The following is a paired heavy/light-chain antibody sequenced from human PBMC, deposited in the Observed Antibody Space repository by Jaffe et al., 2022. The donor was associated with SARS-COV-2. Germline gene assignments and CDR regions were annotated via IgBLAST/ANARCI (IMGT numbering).Light chain of an antibody. V-gene: IGLV2-8*01. J-gene: IGLJ2*01. Sequence: QSALTQPPSASGSPGQSVTISCTGTSSDVGGYNYVSWYQQHPGKAPKLMIYEVSKRPSGVPDRFSGSKSGNTASLTVSGLQAEDEADYYCSSYAGSNNLAFGGGTKLTVL. CDR1: SSDVGGYNY. CDR3: SSYAGSNNLA. CDR2: EVS.
Heavy chain of an antibody. V-gene: IGHV7-4-1*02. D-gene: IGHD3-9*01. CDR1: GYTFTSYA. Sequence: QVQLVQSGSELKKPGASVKVSCKASGYTFTSYAMNWVRQAPGQGLEWMGWINTNTGNPTYAQGFTGRFVFSLDTSVSTAYLQISSLKAEDTAVYYCASWGLTGYYNPEEYYFDYWGQGTLVTVSS. CDR2: INTNTGNP. J-gene: IGHJ4*02. CDR3: ASWGLTGYYNPEEYYFDY.